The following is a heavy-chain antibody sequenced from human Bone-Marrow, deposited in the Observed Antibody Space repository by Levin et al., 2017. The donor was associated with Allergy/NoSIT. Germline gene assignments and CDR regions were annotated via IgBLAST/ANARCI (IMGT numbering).Heavy chain of an antibody. CDR3: ARGKGYSSSRVAFDI. CDR2: IYNSGTT. CDR1: GDSISSSPYC. Sequence: SETLSLNCSVSGDSISSSPYCWGWVRQPPGKGLEWIGTIYNSGTTYSNPSLKSRVTISVDTSKNQFSLKVNSVTAADTAVYYCARGKGYSSSRVAFDIWGQGTMVTVSS. V-gene: IGHV4-39*07. J-gene: IGHJ3*02. D-gene: IGHD6-13*01.